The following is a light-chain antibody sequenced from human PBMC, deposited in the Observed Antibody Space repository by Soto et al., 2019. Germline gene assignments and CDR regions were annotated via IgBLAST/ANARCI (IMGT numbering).Light chain of an antibody. J-gene: IGLJ1*01. V-gene: IGLV2-14*01. Sequence: QSALTQPASVSGSPGQSITISCTGTSSDIGAYNYVSWYQQHPGKAPKLMLYEVSNRPSGVSIRFSGSKSGNTASLTISGLQDEDEADYYCNSYTSSSTLYVFGTGTKLTVL. CDR3: NSYTSSSTLYV. CDR1: SSDIGAYNY. CDR2: EVS.